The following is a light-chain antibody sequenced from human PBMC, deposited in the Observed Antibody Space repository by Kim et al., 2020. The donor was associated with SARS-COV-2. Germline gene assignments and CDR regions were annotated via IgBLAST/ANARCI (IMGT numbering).Light chain of an antibody. V-gene: IGKV1-16*01. CDR1: QGITNS. Sequence: SVVDRVPVTWRANQGITNSLAWFQQKPGEAPKSLIYSASILQSGVPSRFSVSGSGTDFILTISSLQPEDFATYYCHQYHTYPRTFGQGTKVDIK. CDR2: SAS. CDR3: HQYHTYPRT. J-gene: IGKJ1*01.